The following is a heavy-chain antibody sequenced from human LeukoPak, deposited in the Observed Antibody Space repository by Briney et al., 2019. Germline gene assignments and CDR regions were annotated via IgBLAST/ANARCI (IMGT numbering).Heavy chain of an antibody. V-gene: IGHV4-34*01. CDR2: INHSGST. CDR3: ARGPDIVVVVAASNWFDP. J-gene: IGHJ5*02. D-gene: IGHD2-15*01. Sequence: SETLSLTCAVYGGSFSGYYWRWIRQPPGKGLEWIGEINHSGSTNYNPSLKSRVTISVDTSKNQFSLKLSSVTAADTAVYYCARGPDIVVVVAASNWFDPWGQGTLVTVSS. CDR1: GGSFSGYY.